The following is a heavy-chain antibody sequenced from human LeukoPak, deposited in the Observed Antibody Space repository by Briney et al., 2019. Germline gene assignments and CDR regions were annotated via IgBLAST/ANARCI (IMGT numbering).Heavy chain of an antibody. D-gene: IGHD6-13*01. J-gene: IGHJ4*01. Sequence: SKTLSLTCTVSGGSISSSSRYWGWIRQPPGKGLEWIGSIYYSGTTYYSPSLKSRVTISVDTSKNQFSLKLSSVTAADTAVYYCAREVVAAPGTVDYWGQGTLVTVSS. CDR2: IYYSGTT. CDR3: AREVVAAPGTVDY. CDR1: GGSISSSSRY. V-gene: IGHV4-39*07.